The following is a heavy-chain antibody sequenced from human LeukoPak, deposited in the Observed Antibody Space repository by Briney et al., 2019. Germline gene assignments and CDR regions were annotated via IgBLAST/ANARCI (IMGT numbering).Heavy chain of an antibody. Sequence: SETLFLTCSVSGGLISVHYWSWIRQPSGKGLEWIGRIYSSGSANYSPSLKSRVTMSVDTSNNSFSLNLTSVTAADTALYFCARDVRYASGWSTPESWGQGILVTVSS. J-gene: IGHJ5*02. CDR2: IYSSGSA. CDR1: GGLISVHY. CDR3: ARDVRYASGWSTPES. D-gene: IGHD6-19*01. V-gene: IGHV4-4*07.